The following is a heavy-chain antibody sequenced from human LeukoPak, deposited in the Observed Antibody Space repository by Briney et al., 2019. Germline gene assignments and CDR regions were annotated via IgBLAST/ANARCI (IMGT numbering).Heavy chain of an antibody. J-gene: IGHJ3*01. CDR2: ISDSDNSM. Sequence: GGSLRLSCAASGFTLRSYSMNWVRQAPGKGLEWVSSISDSDNSMYYANSVKGRFTISRDNTKNSLYLQMNSLRAEDTAVYYCAREAEEAFDVWGQGTTVTVSS. V-gene: IGHV3-21*01. D-gene: IGHD1-14*01. CDR1: GFTLRSYS. CDR3: AREAEEAFDV.